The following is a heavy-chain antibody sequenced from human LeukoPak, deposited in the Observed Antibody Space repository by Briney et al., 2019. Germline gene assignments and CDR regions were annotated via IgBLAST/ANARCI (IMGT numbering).Heavy chain of an antibody. CDR1: GYTFSSYD. CDR3: ARATRYCSSTSCWYYFDY. D-gene: IGHD2-2*01. V-gene: IGHV1-8*01. Sequence: ASGKVSCKASGYTFSSYDINWVRQATGQGLEWMGWMNPNSGNTGYAQKFQGRVTMTRNTSISTAYMELGSLRSEDTAVYYCARATRYCSSTSCWYYFDYWGQGTLVTVSS. CDR2: MNPNSGNT. J-gene: IGHJ4*02.